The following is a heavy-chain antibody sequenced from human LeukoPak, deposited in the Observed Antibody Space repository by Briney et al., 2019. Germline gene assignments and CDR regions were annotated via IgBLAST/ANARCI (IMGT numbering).Heavy chain of an antibody. CDR2: ISVYGNT. D-gene: IGHD5-12*01. V-gene: IGHV1-18*01. J-gene: IGHJ4*02. CDR3: ARVHGPDIVATSYFDY. Sequence: ASVKVSCKASGYTFTSYGISWVRQAPGQGLEWMGWISVYGNTNYAQKFQGRVTMTTDTSTSTAYMELRSLRSDDTAVYYCARVHGPDIVATSYFDYWGQGTLVTVSS. CDR1: GYTFTSYG.